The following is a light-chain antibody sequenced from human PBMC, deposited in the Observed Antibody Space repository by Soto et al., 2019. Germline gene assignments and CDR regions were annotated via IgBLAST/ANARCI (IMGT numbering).Light chain of an antibody. CDR1: QSVTGSY. CDR3: QQYGSSPPIT. J-gene: IGKJ5*01. Sequence: EIVLTQSPGTLSLSPGERATLSCRASQSVTGSYLAWYQQKPDQAPRLLIYGASSRATGIPDRFSGSGSGTDFTLTIIRLEPEDFAVYYCQQYGSSPPITFGQGTRLEIK. V-gene: IGKV3-20*01. CDR2: GAS.